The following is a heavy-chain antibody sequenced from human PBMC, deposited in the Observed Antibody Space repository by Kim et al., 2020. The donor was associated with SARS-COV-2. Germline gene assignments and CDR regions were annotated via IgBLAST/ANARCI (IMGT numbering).Heavy chain of an antibody. CDR1: GYTFTSYY. J-gene: IGHJ4*02. CDR3: ARDTYYYDSSGYFDY. V-gene: IGHV1-46*01. D-gene: IGHD3-22*01. CDR2: INPSGGST. Sequence: ASVKVSCKASGYTFTSYYMHWVRQAPGQGLEWMGIINPSGGSTSYAQKFQGRVTMTRDTSTSTVYMELSSLRSEDTAVYYCARDTYYYDSSGYFDYWGQGTLVTVSS.